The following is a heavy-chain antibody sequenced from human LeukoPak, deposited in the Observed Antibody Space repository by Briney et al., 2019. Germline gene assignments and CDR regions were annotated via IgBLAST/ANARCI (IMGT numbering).Heavy chain of an antibody. Sequence: ASVKVSCKASGYTFTNYYMHWVRQAPGQGLEWMGIINPSGGITNYAQKFQGRVTMTRDMSTSTVYMELSSLRSEDTAVYYCARDKATNMKYDAFDIWGQGTMVTVSS. CDR3: ARDKATNMKYDAFDI. CDR1: GYTFTNYY. V-gene: IGHV1-46*01. J-gene: IGHJ3*02. D-gene: IGHD2/OR15-2a*01. CDR2: INPSGGIT.